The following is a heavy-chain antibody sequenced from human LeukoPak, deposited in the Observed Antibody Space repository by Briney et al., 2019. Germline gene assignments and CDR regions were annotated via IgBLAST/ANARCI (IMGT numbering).Heavy chain of an antibody. CDR1: GFTFSNYA. Sequence: GGSLRLSCAASGFTFSNYAMNWVRQAPGKGLEWVSGISGGGGSTYYADSVKGRFTISRDNSKNTLYLQMNSLRAEDTAVYYCAREDSGYDFEWWGQGTLVTVSS. D-gene: IGHD5-12*01. CDR2: ISGGGGST. V-gene: IGHV3-23*01. CDR3: AREDSGYDFEW. J-gene: IGHJ4*02.